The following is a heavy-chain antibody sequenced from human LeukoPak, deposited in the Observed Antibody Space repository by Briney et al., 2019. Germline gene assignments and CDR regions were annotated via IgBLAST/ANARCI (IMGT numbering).Heavy chain of an antibody. J-gene: IGHJ4*02. CDR2: ISHTAST. D-gene: IGHD3-22*01. CDR1: GGSMSHH. Sequence: SETLSLTCTVSGGSMSHHWSWIRQSPGKGLEWIGYISHTASTNYNPSLKSRVTISVDKSKNQFSLKLSSVTAADTAVYYCARAPSYYDSSGYFDYWGQGTLVTVSS. V-gene: IGHV4-59*11. CDR3: ARAPSYYDSSGYFDY.